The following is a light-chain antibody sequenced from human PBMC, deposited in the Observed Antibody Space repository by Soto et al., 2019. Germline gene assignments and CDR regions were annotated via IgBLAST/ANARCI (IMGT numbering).Light chain of an antibody. Sequence: EIALTQSPGTLSLCPGERATLSCRASQSGSSSYLAWYQQKPGQAPRLLIYGASSRATGIPDRFSGSGSGTDFTLTISRLEPEDFAVYYCQQYGSSPLSITFGQGTRLEIK. CDR2: GAS. CDR3: QQYGSSPLSIT. V-gene: IGKV3-20*01. CDR1: QSGSSSY. J-gene: IGKJ5*01.